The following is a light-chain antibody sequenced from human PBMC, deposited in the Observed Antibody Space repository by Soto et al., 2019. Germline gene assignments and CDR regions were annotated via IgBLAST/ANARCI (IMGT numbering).Light chain of an antibody. Sequence: ETVMTQSPGTLSLSPGERATLSCRASHSVSSGYLAWYQQKPGQAPRLLIFRASTRATGIPDRFTGSGSGTDFTLTISRLEPEDFAVYYCQQYGISQNTFGQGTKLEIK. CDR2: RAS. CDR1: HSVSSGY. CDR3: QQYGISQNT. V-gene: IGKV3-20*01. J-gene: IGKJ2*01.